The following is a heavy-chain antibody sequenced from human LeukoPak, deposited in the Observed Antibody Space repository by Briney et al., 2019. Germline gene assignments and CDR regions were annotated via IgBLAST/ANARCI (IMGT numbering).Heavy chain of an antibody. CDR2: IHYGGNT. D-gene: IGHD3-22*01. Sequence: SGTLSLTCNVSRDSTSTSTNSWGWIRQPPGKGLEWIGSIHYGGNTFYNPSLKSRLTISVDPSKRQLSLELNSVTAADTAIYYCATSWLLRFFDSWGHGTLVTVSS. J-gene: IGHJ5*01. V-gene: IGHV4-39*01. CDR1: RDSTSTSTNS. CDR3: ATSWLLRFFDS.